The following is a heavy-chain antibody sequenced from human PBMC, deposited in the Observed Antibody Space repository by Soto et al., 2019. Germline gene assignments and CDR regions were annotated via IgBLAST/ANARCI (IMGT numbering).Heavy chain of an antibody. J-gene: IGHJ4*02. V-gene: IGHV2-5*02. CDR3: VHTYADHAGYYFDF. CDR2: VYWDDDK. CDR1: GFSLIDSGVA. Sequence: QITLKESGPTLVKPTQTLTLTCSTSGFSLIDSGVAVGWTRQPPGKALDWLALVYWDDDKRYSPSLRTRLTITRDTSKNQVVLTMTNIDPVDTATYYCVHTYADHAGYYFDFWGQGTLVTVSS.